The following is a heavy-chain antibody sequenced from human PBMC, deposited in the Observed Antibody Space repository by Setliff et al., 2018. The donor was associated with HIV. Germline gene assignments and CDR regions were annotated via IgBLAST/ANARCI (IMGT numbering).Heavy chain of an antibody. Sequence: SETLSLTCTVSGGSISSSTYYWGWIRQPPGKALEWIGYIFHSGDTYYNPSLKSRISMSVDTSKNQFSLELTSLTAADTAVYYCATRPRIAARPFDYWGQGMLVTVSS. J-gene: IGHJ4*02. V-gene: IGHV4-31*03. CDR1: GGSISSSTYY. D-gene: IGHD6-6*01. CDR3: ATRPRIAARPFDY. CDR2: IFHSGDT.